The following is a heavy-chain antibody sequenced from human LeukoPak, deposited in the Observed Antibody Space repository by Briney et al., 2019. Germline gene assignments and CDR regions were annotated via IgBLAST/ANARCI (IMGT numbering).Heavy chain of an antibody. V-gene: IGHV4-38-2*01. Sequence: SETLSLTCAVSGYSISSGYYWGWIRQPPGKGLEWIGSIYHGGRTYYNPSLKSRVTISVDTSKNQFSLKLSSVTAADTAVYYCASIAVAGTNFDYWGQGTLVTVSS. J-gene: IGHJ4*02. CDR1: GYSISSGYY. CDR2: IYHGGRT. CDR3: ASIAVAGTNFDY. D-gene: IGHD6-19*01.